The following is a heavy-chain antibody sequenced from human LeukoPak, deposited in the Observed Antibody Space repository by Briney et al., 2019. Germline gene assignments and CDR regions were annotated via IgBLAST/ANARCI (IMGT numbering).Heavy chain of an antibody. Sequence: GGSLRLSCAASGFTFSDYAMHWVRQAPGKGLEWVAVISKDGSDKYYPGSVRGRFTISRDNSKNTIYLQMDSLRAEDTAIYYCARGGITFDYWGQGTLVTVSS. CDR1: GFTFSDYA. CDR2: ISKDGSDK. V-gene: IGHV3-30-3*01. CDR3: ARGGITFDY. D-gene: IGHD3-10*01. J-gene: IGHJ4*02.